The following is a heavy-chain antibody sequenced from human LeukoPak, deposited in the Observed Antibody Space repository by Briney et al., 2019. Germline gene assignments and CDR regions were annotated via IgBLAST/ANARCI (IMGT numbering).Heavy chain of an antibody. Sequence: SVKVSCKASGGTFSSYAISWVRQAPGQGLEWMGGIIPIFGTANYAQKFQGRVTITADESTSTAYMELSSLRSEDTAVYYCARATYYYDSSGYYYGYFDYWGQGTLVTVSS. CDR2: IIPIFGTA. D-gene: IGHD3-22*01. V-gene: IGHV1-69*13. J-gene: IGHJ4*02. CDR1: GGTFSSYA. CDR3: ARATYYYDSSGYYYGYFDY.